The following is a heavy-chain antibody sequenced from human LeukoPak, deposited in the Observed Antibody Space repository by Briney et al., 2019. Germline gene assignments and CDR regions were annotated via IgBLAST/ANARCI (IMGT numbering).Heavy chain of an antibody. J-gene: IGHJ6*02. CDR3: ARFYGDYAGDYYYGMDV. Sequence: GSLRLSCAASGFTFSSYSMNWVRQAPGKGLEWVSSIKSSSSYIYYADSVKGRFTISRDNAKNSLYLQMNSLRAEDTAVYYCARFYGDYAGDYYYGMDVWGQGTTVTVSS. CDR1: GFTFSSYS. D-gene: IGHD4-17*01. V-gene: IGHV3-21*01. CDR2: IKSSSSYI.